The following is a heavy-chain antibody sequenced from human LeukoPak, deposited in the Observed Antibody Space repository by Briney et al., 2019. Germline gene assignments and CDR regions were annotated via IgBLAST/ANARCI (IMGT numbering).Heavy chain of an antibody. Sequence: PGGSLRLSCAASGFTVSSNYMSWVRQAPGKGLEWVANIKQDGGEKFYVDSVKGRFTISRDNAKNSLYLQMNSLRAEDTAVYYCARVGGSSWYGAFDIWGQGTMVTVSS. D-gene: IGHD6-13*01. CDR2: IKQDGGEK. V-gene: IGHV3-7*01. CDR3: ARVGGSSWYGAFDI. CDR1: GFTVSSNY. J-gene: IGHJ3*02.